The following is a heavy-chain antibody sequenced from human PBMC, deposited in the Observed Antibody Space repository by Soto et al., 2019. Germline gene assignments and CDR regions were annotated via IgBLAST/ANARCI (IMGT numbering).Heavy chain of an antibody. Sequence: GGSLRLSCAASGFTFSSYWMSWVRQAPGKGLEWVANIKQDGSEKYYVDSVKGRFTISRGNAKNSLYLQMNSLRAEDTAVYYCARVPAVYSSSWAYYYYGMDVWGQGTTVTVSS. V-gene: IGHV3-7*01. CDR1: GFTFSSYW. CDR3: ARVPAVYSSSWAYYYYGMDV. D-gene: IGHD6-13*01. CDR2: IKQDGSEK. J-gene: IGHJ6*02.